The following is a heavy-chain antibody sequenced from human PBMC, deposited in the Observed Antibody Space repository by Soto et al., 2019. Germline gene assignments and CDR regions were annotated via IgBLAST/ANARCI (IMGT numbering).Heavy chain of an antibody. CDR1: GGTFSSYA. J-gene: IGHJ6*02. Sequence: ASVKVSCKASGGTFSSYAISWVRQAPGQGLEWMGGIIPIFGTANYAQKFRGRVTITADESTSTAYMELSSLRSEDTAVYYCARTPTSTAMATGYYYYGMDVWGQGTTVTVSS. CDR3: ARTPTSTAMATGYYYYGMDV. CDR2: IIPIFGTA. D-gene: IGHD5-18*01. V-gene: IGHV1-69*13.